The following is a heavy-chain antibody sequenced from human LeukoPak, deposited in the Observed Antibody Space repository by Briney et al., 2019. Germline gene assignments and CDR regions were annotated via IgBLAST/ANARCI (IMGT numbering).Heavy chain of an antibody. CDR2: INHSGST. D-gene: IGHD2-2*01. CDR3: ARALGYCSSTSCLYFDY. Sequence: SETLSLTCAVYGGSFSGYYWSWIRQPPGKGLEWIGEINHSGSTNYNPSLKSRVTISVDTSKNQFSLKPSSVTAADTAVYYCARALGYCSSTSCLYFDYWGQGTLVTVSS. CDR1: GGSFSGYY. J-gene: IGHJ4*02. V-gene: IGHV4-34*01.